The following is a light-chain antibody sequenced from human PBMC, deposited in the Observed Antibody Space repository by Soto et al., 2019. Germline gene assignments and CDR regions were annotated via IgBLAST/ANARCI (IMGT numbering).Light chain of an antibody. J-gene: IGKJ2*01. V-gene: IGKV3-20*01. CDR2: GAS. CDR3: QQYGSSPYT. CDR1: QSVTSSY. Sequence: EIVLTQSPGTLSLSPGERATLSCRASQSVTSSYLAWYQHKRGQAPRLLIYGASSRATGIPDRFGGSGSGPDFTLTISRLDPEDFAVYYCQQYGSSPYTFGQGTKLEIK.